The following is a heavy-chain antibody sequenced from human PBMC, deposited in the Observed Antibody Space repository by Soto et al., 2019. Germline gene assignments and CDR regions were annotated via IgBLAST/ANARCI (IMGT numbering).Heavy chain of an antibody. V-gene: IGHV1-46*01. J-gene: IGHJ6*02. Sequence: ASVKVSCKASEDTFRNYAISWVRQAPGQGLEWMGIINPSGGSTSYAQKFQGRVTMTRDTSTSTVYMELSSLRSEDTAVYYCARDPRAGVAVADYYYYGMDVWGQGTTVTVSS. CDR2: INPSGGST. D-gene: IGHD6-19*01. CDR1: EDTFRNYA. CDR3: ARDPRAGVAVADYYYYGMDV.